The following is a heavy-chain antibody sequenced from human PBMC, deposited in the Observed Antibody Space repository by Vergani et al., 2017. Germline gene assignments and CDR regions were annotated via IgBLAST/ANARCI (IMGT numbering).Heavy chain of an antibody. Sequence: QVQLQESGPGLVKPSQTLSLTCTVSGGSISSGSYYWSWIRQPAGKGLEWIGRIYTSGSTNYNPSLKSRVTISVDTSKNQFSLKLSSVTAADTAVYYCARDRRSGGTRGWFDPWGQGTLVTVSS. J-gene: IGHJ5*02. CDR2: IYTSGST. CDR3: ARDRRSGGTRGWFDP. V-gene: IGHV4-61*02. D-gene: IGHD2-15*01. CDR1: GGSISSGSYY.